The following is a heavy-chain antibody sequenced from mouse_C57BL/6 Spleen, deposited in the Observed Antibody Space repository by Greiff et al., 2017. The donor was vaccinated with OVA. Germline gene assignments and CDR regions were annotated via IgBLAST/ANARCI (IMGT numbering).Heavy chain of an antibody. J-gene: IGHJ4*01. CDR2: IYPGDGDT. CDR1: GYAFSSSW. Sequence: VQVVESGPELVKPGASVKISCKASGYAFSSSWMNWVKQRPGKGLEWIGRIYPGDGDTNYNGKFKGKATLTADKSSSTAYMQLSSLTSEDTAVYFCARDIHYYAMDYWGQGTSVTVSS. CDR3: ARDIHYYAMDY. V-gene: IGHV1-82*01.